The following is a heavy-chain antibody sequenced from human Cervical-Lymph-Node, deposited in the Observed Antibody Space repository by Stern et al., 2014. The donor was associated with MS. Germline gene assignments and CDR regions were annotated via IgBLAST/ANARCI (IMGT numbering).Heavy chain of an antibody. CDR1: GFIFSGFW. Sequence: EVQLVQSGGGLVQPGGSLRLSCAASGFIFSGFWMHWVRQAPGKGLVWVSHINSYGSSTTYVDSVKGRFTISRDNAKNTLYLQMNSLRAEDPAVYYCARGHYYGMDVGGQGTTVTVSS. CDR3: ARGHYYGMDV. J-gene: IGHJ6*02. V-gene: IGHV3-74*02. CDR2: INSYGSST.